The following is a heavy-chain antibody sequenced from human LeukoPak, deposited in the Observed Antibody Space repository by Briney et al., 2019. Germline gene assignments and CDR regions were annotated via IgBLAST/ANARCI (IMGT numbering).Heavy chain of an antibody. CDR2: IYSGGKT. CDR3: ARGISSSWAPYYFDY. J-gene: IGHJ4*02. V-gene: IGHV3-66*01. CDR1: GFTVSGNY. Sequence: PGGSLRLSCAASGFTVSGNYMSWVRQAPGKGLEWVSAIYSGGKTYYADSVKGRFTISRDNSKNTLYLQMNSLRAEDTAVYYCARGISSSWAPYYFDYWGQGTLVTVSS. D-gene: IGHD6-13*01.